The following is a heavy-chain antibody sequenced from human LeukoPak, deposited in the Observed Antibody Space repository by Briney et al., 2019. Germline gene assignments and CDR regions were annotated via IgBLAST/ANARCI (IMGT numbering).Heavy chain of an antibody. V-gene: IGHV4-4*07. Sequence: SETLSLTCTVSGASISRYYWSWIRQPAGRGLEWIGRIYTSGSTNYNPSLKSRVTISVDKSKNQFSPKLSSVTATDPAVYYCARGVPAALNWFDPWGQGTLVTVSS. J-gene: IGHJ5*02. CDR1: GASISRYY. D-gene: IGHD2-2*01. CDR2: IYTSGST. CDR3: ARGVPAALNWFDP.